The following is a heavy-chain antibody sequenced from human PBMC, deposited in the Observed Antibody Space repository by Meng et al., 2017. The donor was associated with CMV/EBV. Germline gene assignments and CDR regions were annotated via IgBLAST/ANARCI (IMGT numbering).Heavy chain of an antibody. Sequence: QGQLVQSGAEMKKPGASFKVSCTTSGFTFSDYYIHWVRQAPGQGLEWMGWVNSNNDATNYARKFQGRVSMTRDTSISTAHMELSRLMSDDTAVYYCVRSSGWSLFDYWGQGTLVTVSS. CDR2: VNSNNDAT. V-gene: IGHV1-2*02. CDR3: VRSSGWSLFDY. D-gene: IGHD6-19*01. J-gene: IGHJ4*02. CDR1: GFTFSDYY.